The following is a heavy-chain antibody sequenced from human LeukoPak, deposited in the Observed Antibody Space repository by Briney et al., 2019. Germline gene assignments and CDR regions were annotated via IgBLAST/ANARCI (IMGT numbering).Heavy chain of an antibody. Sequence: GGSLRLSCAASGFTFNTYAMSWVRQAPGKGLEWVSAISGGGGTTHYTVSVKGRFTISRDNSMNTLSLQMNNLRAEDTAVYYCAKEFYFATAVWGQGTTVTVSS. CDR2: ISGGGGTT. D-gene: IGHD2-15*01. CDR3: AKEFYFATAV. V-gene: IGHV3-23*01. CDR1: GFTFNTYA. J-gene: IGHJ6*02.